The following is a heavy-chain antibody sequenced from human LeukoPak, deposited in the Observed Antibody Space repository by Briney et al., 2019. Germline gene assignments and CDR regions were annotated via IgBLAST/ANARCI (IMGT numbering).Heavy chain of an antibody. V-gene: IGHV3-30*02. CDR3: AKDLRSRIAVAGAPDY. CDR1: GFTFSSYG. Sequence: GGSLRLSRAASGFTFSSYGMHWVRQTPGKGLECVAFIRYDGGNQYYTDSVKGRFTISRDNSKNTIYLQMNSLRAEDTAVYYCAKDLRSRIAVAGAPDYWGQGTLVTVSS. D-gene: IGHD6-13*01. CDR2: IRYDGGNQ. J-gene: IGHJ4*02.